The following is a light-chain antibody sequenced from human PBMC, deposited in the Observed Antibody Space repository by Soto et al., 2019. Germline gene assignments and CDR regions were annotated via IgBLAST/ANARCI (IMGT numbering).Light chain of an antibody. V-gene: IGLV2-23*02. CDR3: TSYAGGDSPYV. J-gene: IGLJ1*01. CDR2: EVS. Sequence: ALTQPASVSGSPGQSITISCTGTSGDVGYYNLVSWYQQNPGKAPKLMIYEVSKRPSGVSNRFSGSKSGNTASLTISGLQAEDEADYYCTSYAGGDSPYVFGTGTKLTVL. CDR1: SGDVGYYNL.